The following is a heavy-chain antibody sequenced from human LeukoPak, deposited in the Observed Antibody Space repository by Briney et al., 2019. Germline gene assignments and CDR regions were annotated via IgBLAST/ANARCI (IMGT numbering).Heavy chain of an antibody. Sequence: PGGSLRLSCAASGFTFSSYSMNWVRQAPGKGLEWVSSISSSSSYIYYADSVKGRFTISRDNAKNSLYLQMNSLRAEDTAVYYCARDWYSSSWYGWRVYDFWGQGTLVTVSS. CDR2: ISSSSSYI. CDR3: ARDWYSSSWYGWRVYDF. V-gene: IGHV3-21*01. J-gene: IGHJ4*02. CDR1: GFTFSSYS. D-gene: IGHD6-13*01.